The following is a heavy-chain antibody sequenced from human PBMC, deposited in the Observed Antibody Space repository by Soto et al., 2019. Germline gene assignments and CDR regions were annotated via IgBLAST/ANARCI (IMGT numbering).Heavy chain of an antibody. V-gene: IGHV4-4*07. Sequence: QVQLQESGPGLVKPSETLSLTCSVSGGSTSTYHWSWIRQHAGKGLEWIGRISTSGGTNYSPSLQSRVTMSLDTSKNQFSLELTSVTAADTAVYYCAKGAGPPWFDPWGQGTLVTVSS. CDR2: ISTSGGT. CDR3: AKGAGPPWFDP. J-gene: IGHJ5*02. CDR1: GGSTSTYH.